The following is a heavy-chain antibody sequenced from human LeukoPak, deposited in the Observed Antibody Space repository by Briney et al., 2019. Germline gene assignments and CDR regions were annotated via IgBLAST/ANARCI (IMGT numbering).Heavy chain of an antibody. J-gene: IGHJ4*02. CDR3: ARVVGSTSCPVDF. CDR2: INHSGST. CDR1: GGSFSGYY. V-gene: IGHV4-34*01. D-gene: IGHD2-2*01. Sequence: SETLSLTCAVYGGSFSGYYWSWIRQPRGKGLEWIGEINHSGSTNCNPSLKSRVTISVDTSKNQFSLKLSSVTAADTAVYYCARVVGSTSCPVDFWGQGTLVTVSS.